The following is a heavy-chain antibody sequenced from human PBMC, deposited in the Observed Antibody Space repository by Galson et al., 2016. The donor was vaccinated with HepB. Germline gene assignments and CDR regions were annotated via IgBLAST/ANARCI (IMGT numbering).Heavy chain of an antibody. V-gene: IGHV3-23*01. Sequence: SLRLPCAASGFTFRNYALTWLRRAPGKGLEWVSHIDGPTPNTHYADSVRGRFSIYRDNSRDTLYLQMDSLTAEDSAIYYCTTWLSHHFDYWGQGTRATVSS. CDR3: TTWLSHHFDY. J-gene: IGHJ4*02. CDR2: IDGPTPNT. CDR1: GFTFRNYA. D-gene: IGHD6-19*01.